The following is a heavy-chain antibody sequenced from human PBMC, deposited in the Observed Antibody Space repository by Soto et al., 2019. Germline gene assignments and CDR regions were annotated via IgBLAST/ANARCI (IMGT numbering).Heavy chain of an antibody. V-gene: IGHV4-59*08. J-gene: IGHJ4*02. CDR2: INYSGST. CDR3: ARRGNWGSDEFDY. D-gene: IGHD7-27*01. Sequence: QVQLQESGPRLVKPSETLSLTCSVSGGSISTYHWNWIRQPPGKGLEWIGYINYSGSTHYNPSLKSRVTISVDTSKNQCSLKLNSVTAADTAVYYCARRGNWGSDEFDYWGQGTLVTVSS. CDR1: GGSISTYH.